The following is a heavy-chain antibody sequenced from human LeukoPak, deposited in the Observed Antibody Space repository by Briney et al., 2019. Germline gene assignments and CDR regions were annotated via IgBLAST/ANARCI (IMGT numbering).Heavy chain of an antibody. J-gene: IGHJ4*02. CDR3: ARTNYDYYFDY. CDR1: GYSISHDYY. D-gene: IGHD3-16*01. Sequence: SETLSLTCTVPGYSISHDYYWGWIRQSPGKGLEWIGSIYHSGSTYYNASLKSRVTISVDTSKNQFSLKLSSVTAADTAVYYCARTNYDYYFDYWGQGTLVTVSS. CDR2: IYHSGST. V-gene: IGHV4-38-2*02.